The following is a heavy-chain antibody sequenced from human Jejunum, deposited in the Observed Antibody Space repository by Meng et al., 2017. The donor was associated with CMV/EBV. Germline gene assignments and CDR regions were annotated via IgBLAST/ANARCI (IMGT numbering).Heavy chain of an antibody. D-gene: IGHD1-26*01. CDR3: ARGPGASTREGFDY. Sequence: HGQLQGSGTGLVKPSETLSLTCTVSGGSISNHYWSWIRQSAGKGLEWIGRFYSSDTYNYHPSLNSRLTMSLDTSKNQFSLNLSSVTAADTAIYYCARGPGASTREGFDYWGLGTLVTVSS. V-gene: IGHV4-4*07. CDR2: FYSSDTY. J-gene: IGHJ4*02. CDR1: GGSISNHY.